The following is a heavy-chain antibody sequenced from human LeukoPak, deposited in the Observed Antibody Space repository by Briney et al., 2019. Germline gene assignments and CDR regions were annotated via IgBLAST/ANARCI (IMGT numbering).Heavy chain of an antibody. J-gene: IGHJ4*02. CDR3: LLSTTSLDY. CDR2: ISYDGSNK. CDR1: GFTFSSYG. Sequence: GRSLRLSCAASGFTFSSYGMHRVRQAPGKGLEWVAVISYDGSNKYYADSVKGRFTISRDNSKNTLYLQMNSLRAEDTAVYYCLLSTTSLDYWGQGTLVTVSS. D-gene: IGHD4-11*01. V-gene: IGHV3-30*03.